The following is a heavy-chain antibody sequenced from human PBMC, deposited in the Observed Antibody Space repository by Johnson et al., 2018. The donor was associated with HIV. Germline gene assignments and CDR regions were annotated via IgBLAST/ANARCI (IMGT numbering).Heavy chain of an antibody. V-gene: IGHV3-7*03. J-gene: IGHJ3*02. Sequence: VQLVESGGGVVQPGGSLRLSCAASGFTFGSYWMSWVRQAPGKGLEWVADIKRDGGETSYVGSVKGRFTIFRDNAKNSLYLQMNSLGAEDTAVYYCARDVRGEDGFDIWGQGTMVTVSS. CDR2: IKRDGGET. D-gene: IGHD3-10*01. CDR1: GFTFGSYW. CDR3: ARDVRGEDGFDI.